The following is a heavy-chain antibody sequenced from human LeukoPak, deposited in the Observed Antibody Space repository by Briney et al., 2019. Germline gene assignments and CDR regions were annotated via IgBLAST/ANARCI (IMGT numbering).Heavy chain of an antibody. CDR3: ARESYSSSWYFQGTTDY. CDR2: ISSSGSTI. J-gene: IGHJ4*02. Sequence: GGSLRLSCAASGFTFSDYYMSWIRQAPGKGLEWVSYISSSGSTIYYADSVKGRFTISRDNAKNSLYLQMNSLRAEDTAVYYCARESYSSSWYFQGTTDYWGQGTLVTVSS. D-gene: IGHD6-13*01. CDR1: GFTFSDYY. V-gene: IGHV3-11*04.